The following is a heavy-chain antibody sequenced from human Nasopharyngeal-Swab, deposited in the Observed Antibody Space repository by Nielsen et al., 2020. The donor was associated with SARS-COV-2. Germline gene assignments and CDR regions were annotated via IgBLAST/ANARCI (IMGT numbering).Heavy chain of an antibody. Sequence: GESLKISCSVSGFTFSNSALCWVRQAPGKGLEWVSAISISGATTCYADSVRGRFTISRDNDRNTVYLQMSSLTVEDTAIYYCAKEEVPNDYWGQGTLVTVSS. J-gene: IGHJ4*02. V-gene: IGHV3-23*01. CDR2: ISISGATT. CDR3: AKEEVPNDY. CDR1: GFTFSNSA. D-gene: IGHD4/OR15-4a*01.